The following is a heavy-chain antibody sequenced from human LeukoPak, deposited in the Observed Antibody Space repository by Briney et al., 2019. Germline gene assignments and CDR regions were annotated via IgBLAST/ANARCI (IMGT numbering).Heavy chain of an antibody. D-gene: IGHD4-17*01. J-gene: IGHJ4*02. Sequence: GESLKISCKGSGYSFTNYWIGWVRQMPGKGLEWMGIIYPADSDTRYSPSFQDQVTISADKSISTAYLQWSSLKASDTAMYYCARLTTVRHFDYWGQGTLVTVSS. CDR3: ARLTTVRHFDY. V-gene: IGHV5-51*01. CDR2: IYPADSDT. CDR1: GYSFTNYW.